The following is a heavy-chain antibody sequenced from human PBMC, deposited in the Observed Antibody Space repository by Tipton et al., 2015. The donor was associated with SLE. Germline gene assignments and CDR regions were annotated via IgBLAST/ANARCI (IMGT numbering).Heavy chain of an antibody. CDR2: IFYSGNT. CDR1: GGSISSYY. J-gene: IGHJ1*01. D-gene: IGHD3-10*01. V-gene: IGHV4-59*04. CDR3: ASSGNLFVDAPEYFQH. Sequence: TLSLTCTVSGGSISSYYWSWIRQSPGKGLEWIGTIFYSGNTYYNPSLKSRVTMSIDTSKNQFSLTLTSVTAADTAVYYCASSGNLFVDAPEYFQHWGQGTLVTVSS.